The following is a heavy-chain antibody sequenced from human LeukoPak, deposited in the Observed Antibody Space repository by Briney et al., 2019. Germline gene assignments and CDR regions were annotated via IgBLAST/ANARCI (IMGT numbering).Heavy chain of an antibody. D-gene: IGHD6-19*01. CDR1: GYTFTSYD. V-gene: IGHV1-8*01. CDR2: MNPNSGNT. Sequence: ASVKVSCKASGYTFTSYDINWVRQATGQGLEWMGWMNPNSGNTGYAQKFQGRVTMTRDTSISTAYMELSSLRSEDTAVYYCARAESVAADAFDIWGQGTMVTVSS. CDR3: ARAESVAADAFDI. J-gene: IGHJ3*02.